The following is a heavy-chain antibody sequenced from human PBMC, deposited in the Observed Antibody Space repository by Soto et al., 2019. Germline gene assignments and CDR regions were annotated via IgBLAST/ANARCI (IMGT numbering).Heavy chain of an antibody. V-gene: IGHV2-5*01. CDR2: IYWNDDK. Sequence: SGPTLVKPTQTLTLTCTFSGFSLSTSGVGVGWIRQPPGKALEWLALIYWNDDKRYSPSLKSRLTITKDTSKNQVVLTMTNMDPVDTATYYCAHNDYVWGSYSNWFDPWGQGTLVTVSS. D-gene: IGHD3-16*01. J-gene: IGHJ5*02. CDR3: AHNDYVWGSYSNWFDP. CDR1: GFSLSTSGVG.